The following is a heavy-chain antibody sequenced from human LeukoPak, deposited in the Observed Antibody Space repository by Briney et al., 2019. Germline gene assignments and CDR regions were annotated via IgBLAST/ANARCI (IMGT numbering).Heavy chain of an antibody. CDR1: GFSFSGYW. V-gene: IGHV3-7*03. CDR2: IKQDGSEK. J-gene: IGHJ4*02. CDR3: ARAAWVRNFDY. Sequence: PGGSLRLSCTVSGFSFSGYWMSWVRQAPGKGLEWVANIKQDGSEKYYVDSVKGRFTISRDNAKNSLYLQMNSLRAEDTAVYYCARAAWVRNFDYWGQGTLVTVSS. D-gene: IGHD5-12*01.